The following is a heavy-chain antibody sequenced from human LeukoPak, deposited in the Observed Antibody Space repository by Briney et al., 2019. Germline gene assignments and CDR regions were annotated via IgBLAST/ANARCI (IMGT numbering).Heavy chain of an antibody. CDR3: ARHSIRDDYRFDY. D-gene: IGHD4/OR15-4a*01. V-gene: IGHV4-39*01. Sequence: SETLSLTYTVPGGSISSSSYYWGWIRQPPGKGLEWIGSIYYSGSTYYNPSLKSRVTISVDTSKNQFSLKLSSVTAADTAVYYCARHSIRDDYRFDYWGQGTLVTVSS. J-gene: IGHJ4*02. CDR1: GGSISSSSYY. CDR2: IYYSGST.